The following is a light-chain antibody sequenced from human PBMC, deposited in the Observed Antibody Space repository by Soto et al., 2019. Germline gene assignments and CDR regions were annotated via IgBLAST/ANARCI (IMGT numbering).Light chain of an antibody. CDR3: QQYDNWPLS. Sequence: EIVMTQSPATLSVSPGERATLSCRASQNVRSNLAWYHQKPGQAPRLLISDESTRATGIPARFSGSGSGTECTLTITSLQSEDFAVYYCQQYDNWPLSFGGGTRVEIK. J-gene: IGKJ4*01. CDR1: QNVRSN. CDR2: DES. V-gene: IGKV3-15*01.